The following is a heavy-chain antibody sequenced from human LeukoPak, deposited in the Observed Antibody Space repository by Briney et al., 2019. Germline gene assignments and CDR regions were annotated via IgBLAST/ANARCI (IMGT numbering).Heavy chain of an antibody. V-gene: IGHV4-4*07. CDR1: GGSITSYY. CDR3: AGRSDSSGYYYRADAFDI. D-gene: IGHD3-22*01. J-gene: IGHJ3*02. CDR2: IHTSGST. Sequence: SETLSLTCTVSGGSITSYYWSWIRQPAGKGLEWIGRIHTSGSTNYNPSLKSRVTMSVDTSKNQFSLRLTSVTAADTAVYYCAGRSDSSGYYYRADAFDIWGQGTMVTVSS.